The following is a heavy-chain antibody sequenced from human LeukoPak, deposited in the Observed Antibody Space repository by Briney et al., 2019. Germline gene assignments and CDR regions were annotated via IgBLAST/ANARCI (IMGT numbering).Heavy chain of an antibody. D-gene: IGHD2-15*01. V-gene: IGHV3-23*01. Sequence: PGGSLRLSCAASGFTFSSYAMSWVRQAPGKGLEWVSKISGSGGTTYYADSVKGRFTISRDNSKNTLYLQMNSLRAEDTAVYYCARDLRSPPGAFDIWGQGTMVTVSS. CDR3: ARDLRSPPGAFDI. CDR2: ISGSGGTT. J-gene: IGHJ3*02. CDR1: GFTFSSYA.